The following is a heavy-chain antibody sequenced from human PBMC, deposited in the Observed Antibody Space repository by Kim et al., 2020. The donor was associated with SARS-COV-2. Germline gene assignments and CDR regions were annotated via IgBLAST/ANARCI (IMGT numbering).Heavy chain of an antibody. CDR2: IYYSGST. CDR1: GGSISSSSYY. J-gene: IGHJ1*01. D-gene: IGHD3-16*02. V-gene: IGHV4-39*07. Sequence: SETLSLTCTVSGGSISSSSYYWGWIRQPPGKGLEWIGSIYYSGSTYYNPSLKSRVTISVDTSKNQFSLKLSSVTAADTAVYYCARDRSHGYFQHWGQGTL. CDR3: ARDRSHGYFQH.